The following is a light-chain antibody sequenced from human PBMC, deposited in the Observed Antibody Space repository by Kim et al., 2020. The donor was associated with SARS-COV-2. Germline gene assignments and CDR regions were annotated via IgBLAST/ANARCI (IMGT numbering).Light chain of an antibody. CDR2: AAS. CDR3: QQSHTAPLLT. J-gene: IGKJ4*01. V-gene: IGKV1-39*01. CDR1: QSINTY. Sequence: DFQMTQSPSSLAASVGDRVTIICRASQSINTYLNWYQQKPDKAPKLLIYAASTLQSGVPSRFSGSGSGTDFTLTISSLQPEDFATYYCQQSHTAPLLTFGGGTKVDIK.